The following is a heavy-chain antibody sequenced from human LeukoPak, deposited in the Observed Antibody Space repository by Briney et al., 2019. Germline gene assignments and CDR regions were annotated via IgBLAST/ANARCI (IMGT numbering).Heavy chain of an antibody. V-gene: IGHV1-69*01. CDR1: GGTFSSYV. Sequence: SVKVSCKASGGTFSSYVISWVRQAPGQGLEWMGGIIPIFGTANYAQKFQGRVTITADESTSTAYMELSSLRSEDTAVYYCARDPKPTVTTFNWFDPWGQGTLVTVSS. D-gene: IGHD4-17*01. J-gene: IGHJ5*02. CDR2: IIPIFGTA. CDR3: ARDPKPTVTTFNWFDP.